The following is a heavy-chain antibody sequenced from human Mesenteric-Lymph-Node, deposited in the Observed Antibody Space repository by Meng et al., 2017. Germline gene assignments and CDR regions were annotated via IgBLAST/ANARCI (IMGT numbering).Heavy chain of an antibody. D-gene: IGHD5-12*01. CDR1: GYTFTGYY. J-gene: IGHJ4*02. CDR2: MNPNSGNT. V-gene: IGHV1-8*02. CDR3: ARGEGDSGYAY. Sequence: ASVKVSCKASGYTFTGYYMHWVRQAPGQGLEWMGWMNPNSGNTGYAQKFQGRVTMTRNTSISTAYMELSSLRSEDTAVYYCARGEGDSGYAYWGQGTLVTVSS.